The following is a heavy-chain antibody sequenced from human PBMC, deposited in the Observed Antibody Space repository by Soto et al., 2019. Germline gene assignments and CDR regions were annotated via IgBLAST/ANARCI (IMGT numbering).Heavy chain of an antibody. J-gene: IGHJ6*02. D-gene: IGHD4-4*01. V-gene: IGHV4-30-4*01. CDR3: ARALVSSVTTNHYYYGMDV. Sequence: TLFLTFTVSGGSISSADYYWSWIRQPPGKGLEWIGYIYYSGSTYYKSSLKSRLTISVDTSKNQISLKLNAVTAADTAIYYCARALVSSVTTNHYYYGMDVWGQGTTVTVSS. CDR1: GGSISSADYY. CDR2: IYYSGST.